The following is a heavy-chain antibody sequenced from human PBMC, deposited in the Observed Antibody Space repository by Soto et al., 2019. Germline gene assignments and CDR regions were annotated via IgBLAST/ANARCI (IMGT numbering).Heavy chain of an antibody. CDR2: INPSDSYT. Sequence: PGESLKISCQGSGYSFTSYWIGWVRQRPGKGLEWMGRINPSDSYTTYSPSFQGQVTISADKSISTAYLQWSSLKASDTAMYYCARPRSRKDGMDVWGQGTTVTAP. CDR1: GYSFTSYW. J-gene: IGHJ6*02. D-gene: IGHD2-15*01. CDR3: ARPRSRKDGMDV. V-gene: IGHV5-10-1*04.